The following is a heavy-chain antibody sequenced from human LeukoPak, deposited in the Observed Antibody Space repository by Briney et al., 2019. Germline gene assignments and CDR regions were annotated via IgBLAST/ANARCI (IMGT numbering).Heavy chain of an antibody. Sequence: GASVKVSCKASGYTFTSFAIHWVRQAPGQRLEWMGWINAGNGNTKYSQKFQGRVTITRDTSASTAYMELSSLNSGDTAIYYCARGGEYNYGYVDFDYWGQGTLVTVSS. CDR3: ARGGEYNYGYVDFDY. J-gene: IGHJ4*02. D-gene: IGHD5-18*01. CDR1: GYTFTSFA. CDR2: INAGNGNT. V-gene: IGHV1-3*01.